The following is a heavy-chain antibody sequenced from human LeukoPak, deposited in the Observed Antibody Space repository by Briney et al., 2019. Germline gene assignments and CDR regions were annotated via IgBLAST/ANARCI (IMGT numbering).Heavy chain of an antibody. D-gene: IGHD3-10*01. Sequence: PGGSLRLSCVVSGFTFSTSAMSWVRQAPGKGLEWVSGISESGGSTYYADSMKGRFTSSRDNSKNTLYLQMNSLRAEDTAVYYCAKDGDYYGSGSYYGVSEFDYWGQGTLVTVSS. CDR1: GFTFSTSA. V-gene: IGHV3-23*01. CDR3: AKDGDYYGSGSYYGVSEFDY. J-gene: IGHJ4*02. CDR2: ISESGGST.